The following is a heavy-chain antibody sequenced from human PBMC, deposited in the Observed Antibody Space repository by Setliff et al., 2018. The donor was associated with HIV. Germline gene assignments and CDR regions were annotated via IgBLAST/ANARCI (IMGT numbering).Heavy chain of an antibody. D-gene: IGHD1-1*01. CDR2: IYYSGTT. J-gene: IGHJ4*02. V-gene: IGHV4-59*05. CDR1: GGSISSYY. CDR3: ARTGDGYNFDY. Sequence: SETLSLTCSVSGGSISSYYWSWIRQPAGKGLEWIGTIYYSGTTYYNPSLMSRVTISVDTSKNQFSLRLRSVTAADTAVYYCARTGDGYNFDYWGQGTLVTVSS.